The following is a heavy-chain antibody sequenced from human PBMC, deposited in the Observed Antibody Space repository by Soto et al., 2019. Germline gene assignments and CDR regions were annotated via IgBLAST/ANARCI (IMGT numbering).Heavy chain of an antibody. J-gene: IGHJ3*01. Sequence: QIALKESGPTLVKPTQNLTLTCTFSGFSLSTSGVGVAWIRQPPGKALEWLALVYGDDDKRYSLSLKSRLSINKDTSKNQVVLTMTTMDPVDTATYFCAHSLGGGYVYAFDVWGQGTMVTVSS. D-gene: IGHD6-25*01. CDR1: GFSLSTSGVG. V-gene: IGHV2-5*02. CDR3: AHSLGGGYVYAFDV. CDR2: VYGDDDK.